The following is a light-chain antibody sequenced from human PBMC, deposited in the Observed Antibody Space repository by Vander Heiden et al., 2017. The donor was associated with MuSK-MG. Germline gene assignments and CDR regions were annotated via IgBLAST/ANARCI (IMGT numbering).Light chain of an antibody. CDR2: EGT. V-gene: IGLV2-23*03. Sequence: QSALTQPASVSESPGQSITISCSGMNSDVGNYKVVSWYQHHPGKAPKLLIYEGTKRPSGISDRFSASKSGNTASLTISGLQAEDEADYYCCSYVSGTTFSYVFGSGTKVTVL. CDR3: CSYVSGTTFSYV. J-gene: IGLJ1*01. CDR1: NSDVGNYKV.